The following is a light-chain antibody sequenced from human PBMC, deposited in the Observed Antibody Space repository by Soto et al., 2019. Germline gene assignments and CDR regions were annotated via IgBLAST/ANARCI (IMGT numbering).Light chain of an antibody. J-gene: IGKJ1*01. CDR1: QTISNY. Sequence: IQMTQSPSSLSASVGDRVTVTCRASQTISNYLNWYQQKPGQAPKLLIYAASKLQSGVPSRFSGSGSGTDFTLTISSLQAEDVAVYYCQHYYTTPQTFGQRSKADIK. CDR2: AAS. CDR3: QHYYTTPQT. V-gene: IGKV1-39*01.